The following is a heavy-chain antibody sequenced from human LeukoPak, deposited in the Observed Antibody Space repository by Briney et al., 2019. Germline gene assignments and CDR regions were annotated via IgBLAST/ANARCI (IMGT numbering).Heavy chain of an antibody. D-gene: IGHD6-13*01. J-gene: IGHJ4*02. CDR1: GFAFSAYA. V-gene: IGHV3-30-3*01. Sequence: TGGSLRLSCAASGFAFSAYAMYWVRQAPGKGLEWVAVISYDGSNKYYADSVKGRFTISRDNSKNTLYLQMNSLRAEDTAVYYCARVQQPTLWFDYWGQGTLATVSS. CDR2: ISYDGSNK. CDR3: ARVQQPTLWFDY.